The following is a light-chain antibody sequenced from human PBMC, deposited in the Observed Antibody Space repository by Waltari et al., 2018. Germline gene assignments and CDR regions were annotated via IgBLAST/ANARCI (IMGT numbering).Light chain of an antibody. CDR2: VNSDGSH. J-gene: IGLJ3*02. CDR3: QTGGHGTWV. Sequence: QLVLTQSPSAYASLGASVKLTCTLSRGHSSNIIAWHQQQPEKGPRYLMKVNSDGSHTKGDESPDRFSGSGSGAARYLTISSVQSEDEADYYCQTGGHGTWVFGGGTKLTVL. V-gene: IGLV4-69*01. CDR1: RGHSSNI.